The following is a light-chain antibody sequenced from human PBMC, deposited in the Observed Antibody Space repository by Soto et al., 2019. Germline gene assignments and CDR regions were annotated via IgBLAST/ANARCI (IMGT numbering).Light chain of an antibody. CDR3: QQYGSSPGT. J-gene: IGKJ1*01. CDR1: QSVSSNY. CDR2: GAS. V-gene: IGKV3-20*01. Sequence: EIVLTQSPGTLSLSPGERATLSCRASQSVSSNYLAWYLQKPGQAPILLIYGASTRATGIPGRFSGSGSGTDFTLTISRLEPEDFAEYYCQQYGSSPGTFGQGTKVDIK.